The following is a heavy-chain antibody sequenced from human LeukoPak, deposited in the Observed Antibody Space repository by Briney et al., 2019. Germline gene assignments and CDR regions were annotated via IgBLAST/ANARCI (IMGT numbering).Heavy chain of an antibody. CDR1: GGTFSSYA. Sequence: SVKVSCKASGGTFSSYAISWVRQAPGQGLEWMGGIIPIFGTANYAQKFRGRVTITADESTSTAYMELSSLRSEDTAVYYCATGAAIRSYYYGMDVWGQGTTVTVSS. CDR2: IIPIFGTA. J-gene: IGHJ6*02. D-gene: IGHD2-21*01. CDR3: ATGAAIRSYYYGMDV. V-gene: IGHV1-69*13.